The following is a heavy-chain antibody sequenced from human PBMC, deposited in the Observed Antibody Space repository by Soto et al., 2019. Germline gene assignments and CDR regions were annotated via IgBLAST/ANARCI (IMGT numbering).Heavy chain of an antibody. CDR3: AKALGELSPESYDY. J-gene: IGHJ4*02. Sequence: QVQLVESGGGVVQPGRSLRLSCAASGFTFSSYGMHWVRQAPGKGLEWVAIVSYDGSNKYYTDSVKGRFTISRDNSRNPLYLQMNSLRADDTAVYYCAKALGELSPESYDYWGQGTLVTVSS. V-gene: IGHV3-30*18. CDR2: VSYDGSNK. D-gene: IGHD3-16*02. CDR1: GFTFSSYG.